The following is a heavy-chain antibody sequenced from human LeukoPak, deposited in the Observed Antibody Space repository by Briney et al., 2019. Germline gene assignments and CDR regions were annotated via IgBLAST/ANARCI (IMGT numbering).Heavy chain of an antibody. CDR1: GFTVSSNY. CDR3: AREATNAYSGSYWAFDI. J-gene: IGHJ3*02. CDR2: IYSGGST. D-gene: IGHD1-26*01. V-gene: IGHV3-53*01. Sequence: GGSLRLSCAAPGFTVSSNYMRLVRQAPGKGLEWVSVIYSGGSTYYADSVKGRFTISRDNSKNTLYLQMNSLRAEDTAVYYCAREATNAYSGSYWAFDIWGQGTMVTVSS.